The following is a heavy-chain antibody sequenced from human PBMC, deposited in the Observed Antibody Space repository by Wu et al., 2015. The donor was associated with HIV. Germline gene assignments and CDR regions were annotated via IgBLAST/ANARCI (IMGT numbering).Heavy chain of an antibody. D-gene: IGHD1-7*01. CDR2: INPNSGGT. V-gene: IGHV1-2*02. Sequence: QVQLVQSGAEVRKPKSSVKVSCKASGTTFSSHSISWIRQAPGQGLEWMGWINPNSGGTNYAQKFQGRVTMTRDTSISTAYMELSRLRSDDTAVYYCALTQTTYYYGMDVWGQGTTVTVSS. J-gene: IGHJ6*02. CDR1: GTTFSSHS. CDR3: ALTQTTYYYGMDV.